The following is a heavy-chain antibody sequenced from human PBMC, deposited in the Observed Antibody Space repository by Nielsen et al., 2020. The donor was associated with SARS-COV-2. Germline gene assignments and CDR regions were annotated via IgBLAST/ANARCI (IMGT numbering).Heavy chain of an antibody. CDR3: ARVLTVVSAAPLDY. CDR1: GFTFSNYA. Sequence: GESLKISCAASGFTFSNYAMTWVRQAPGKGLEWVSIISDGGRSTYYADSVKGRFTISRDNSKNTLYLQMNSLRAEDTAVYYCARVLTVVSAAPLDYWGQGSLVTVSS. V-gene: IGHV3-23*01. CDR2: ISDGGRST. J-gene: IGHJ4*02. D-gene: IGHD2-2*01.